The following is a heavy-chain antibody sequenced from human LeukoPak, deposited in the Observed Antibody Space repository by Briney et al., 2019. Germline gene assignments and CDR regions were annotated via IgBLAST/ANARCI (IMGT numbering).Heavy chain of an antibody. Sequence: PGGSLRLSCAASGFTFSSYGMHWVRQAPGKGLEWVAVISYDGSNKYYADSVKGRFTISRDNSKNTLYLQMNSLRAEDTAAYYCAKEARGHHFDYWGQGTLVTVSS. D-gene: IGHD1-26*01. V-gene: IGHV3-30*18. CDR3: AKEARGHHFDY. J-gene: IGHJ4*02. CDR2: ISYDGSNK. CDR1: GFTFSSYG.